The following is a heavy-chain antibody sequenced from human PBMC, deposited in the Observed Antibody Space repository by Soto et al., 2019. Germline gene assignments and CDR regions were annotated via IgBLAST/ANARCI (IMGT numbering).Heavy chain of an antibody. V-gene: IGHV3-11*01. D-gene: IGHD5-12*01. CDR2: IRTSGGTI. CDR3: ARGAGSYSGYDYLFDY. J-gene: IGHJ4*02. CDR1: GFTFSDYY. Sequence: GGSLRLSCAASGFTFSDYYMSWIRQAPGKGLEWVSYIRTSGGTIYYADSVKGRFTISRDNAKNSLFLQMNSLRAEDTAVYYCARGAGSYSGYDYLFDYWGQGTLVTVSS.